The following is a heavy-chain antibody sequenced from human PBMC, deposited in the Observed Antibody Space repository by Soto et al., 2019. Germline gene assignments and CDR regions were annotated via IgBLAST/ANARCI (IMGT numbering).Heavy chain of an antibody. J-gene: IGHJ4*02. CDR1: GFTFSSYA. CDR2: ISGSGGST. V-gene: IGHV3-23*01. D-gene: IGHD1-26*01. Sequence: GGSLRLSCAASGFTFSSYAMSWVRQAPGRGLEWVSAISGSGGSTYYADSVKGRFTISRDNSKNTLYLQMNSLRAEDTAVYYCAKAEWELSSRVYFDYWGQGTLVTVSS. CDR3: AKAEWELSSRVYFDY.